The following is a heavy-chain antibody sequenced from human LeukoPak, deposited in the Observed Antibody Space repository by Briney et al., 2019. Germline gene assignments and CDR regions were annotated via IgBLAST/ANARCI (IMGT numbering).Heavy chain of an antibody. CDR1: GGSISSYY. CDR3: ARGRRAAAGTGWFDP. Sequence: SAPLSLPCTVSGGSISSYYWSWIRQPPGKGLEWIGYIYYSGSTNYNPSLKSRVTISVDTSKSQFSLKLSSVTAADTAVYYCARGRRAAAGTGWFDPWGQGTLVTVSS. J-gene: IGHJ5*02. CDR2: IYYSGST. D-gene: IGHD6-13*01. V-gene: IGHV4-59*01.